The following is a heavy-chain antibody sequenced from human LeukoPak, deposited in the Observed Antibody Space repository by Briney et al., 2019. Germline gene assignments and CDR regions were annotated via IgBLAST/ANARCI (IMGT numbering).Heavy chain of an antibody. CDR2: IDHTGST. Sequence: SETLSLTCSVSGDSISIYYWSWIRQPPGKGLEWIGYIDHTGSTNYNPSLNSRVTISRDTSKNHFSLRLSSVTAADTAVYYCARSILYYYDRSARGTFDIWGPGTMVTVS. CDR1: GDSISIYY. J-gene: IGHJ3*02. CDR3: ARSILYYYDRSARGTFDI. D-gene: IGHD3-22*01. V-gene: IGHV4-59*12.